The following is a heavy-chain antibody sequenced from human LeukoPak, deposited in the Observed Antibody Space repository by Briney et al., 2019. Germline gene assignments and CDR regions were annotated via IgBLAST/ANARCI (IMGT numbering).Heavy chain of an antibody. CDR1: GFTFDDYA. CDR2: ISWNSGSI. Sequence: GGSLRLSCAASGFTFDDYAMHWVRQGPGKGLERVSGISWNSGSIGYADSVKGRFTISRDNAKNSLYLQMNSLRAEDTALYYCAKDKAYSSSWLLDYWGQGTLVTVSS. D-gene: IGHD6-13*01. CDR3: AKDKAYSSSWLLDY. V-gene: IGHV3-9*01. J-gene: IGHJ4*02.